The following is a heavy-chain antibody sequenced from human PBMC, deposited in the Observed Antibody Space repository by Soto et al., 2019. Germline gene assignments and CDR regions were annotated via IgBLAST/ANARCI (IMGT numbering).Heavy chain of an antibody. J-gene: IGHJ4*02. V-gene: IGHV3-53*01. CDR3: ARVPTRSGWYGSLDY. D-gene: IGHD6-19*01. CDR1: GFTVSSNY. Sequence: PGGSLRLSCAASGFTVSSNYMSWVRQAPGKGLEWVSVIYSGGSTYYADSVKGRFTISRDNSKNTLYLQMNSLRVEDTAVYYCARVPTRSGWYGSLDYWGQGTLVTVSS. CDR2: IYSGGST.